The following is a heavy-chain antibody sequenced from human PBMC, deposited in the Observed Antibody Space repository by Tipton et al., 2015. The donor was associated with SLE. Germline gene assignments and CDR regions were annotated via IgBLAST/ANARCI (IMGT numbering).Heavy chain of an antibody. V-gene: IGHV4-31*03. D-gene: IGHD3-3*01. Sequence: TLSLTCTVSGGSISSSSYYWSWIRQHPGKGLEWIGYIYYSGSTYYNPSLKSRVTISVDTSKNQFSLKLSSVTAADTAVYYCARVLSYDFWSGRAFDIWGQGTMATVPS. CDR3: ARVLSYDFWSGRAFDI. CDR1: GGSISSSSYY. CDR2: IYYSGST. J-gene: IGHJ3*02.